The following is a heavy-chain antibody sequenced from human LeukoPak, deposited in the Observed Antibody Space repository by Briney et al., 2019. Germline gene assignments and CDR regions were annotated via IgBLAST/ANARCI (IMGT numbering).Heavy chain of an antibody. CDR2: INHSGST. Sequence: SETLSLTCAVYGGSFSGYYRSWIRHSPGKGLERIGEINHSGSTYYSPSLKSRVTISVDTSKNQFSLKLSPVTAADTAVYYCAKASRISGISMVRGVNARSSNWLDPWGQGTLVTVSS. V-gene: IGHV4-34*01. CDR3: AKASRISGISMVRGVNARSSNWLDP. CDR1: GGSFSGYY. D-gene: IGHD3-10*01. J-gene: IGHJ5*02.